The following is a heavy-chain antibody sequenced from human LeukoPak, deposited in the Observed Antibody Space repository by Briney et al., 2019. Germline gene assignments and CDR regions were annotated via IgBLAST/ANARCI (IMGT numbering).Heavy chain of an antibody. CDR2: IRSKAYGETA. D-gene: IGHD1-1*01. CDR3: TRDRGAYNLYDY. V-gene: IGHV3-49*03. J-gene: IGHJ4*02. CDR1: GFTFGDYA. Sequence: SLRLSCTASGFTFGDYAMSWIRQAPGMGLEWVGFIRSKAYGETADYAASVKGRFTISRDDSKAIAYLQMNSLKTEDTAVYHCTRDRGAYNLYDYWGQGTLVTVSS.